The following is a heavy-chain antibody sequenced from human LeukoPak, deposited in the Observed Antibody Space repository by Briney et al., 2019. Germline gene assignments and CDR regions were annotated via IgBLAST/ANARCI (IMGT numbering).Heavy chain of an antibody. CDR3: ARWARGAVVSSFDL. V-gene: IGHV1-69*13. CDR1: GGTFSSYA. CDR2: IIPVFGTT. J-gene: IGHJ2*01. D-gene: IGHD2-8*02. Sequence: SVKVSCKASGGTFSSYAISWVRQAPGQGLEWMGGIIPVFGTTNYAQKLQGRVTITADESTSTAYMELSSLRSEDTAVYYCARWARGAVVSSFDLWGRGTLVTVSS.